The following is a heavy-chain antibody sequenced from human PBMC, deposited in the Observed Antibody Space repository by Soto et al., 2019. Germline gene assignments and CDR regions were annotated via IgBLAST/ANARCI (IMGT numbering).Heavy chain of an antibody. V-gene: IGHV4-59*01. Sequence: SETLSLTCTVSGGSISSYYWSWIRQPPGKGLEWIGYIYYSGSTNYNPSLKSRVTISVDTSKNQFSLKLSSVTAADTAVYYCARSHDYSNQNYFDYWGQGTRVTVSS. CDR3: ARSHDYSNQNYFDY. CDR1: GGSISSYY. CDR2: IYYSGST. J-gene: IGHJ4*02. D-gene: IGHD4-4*01.